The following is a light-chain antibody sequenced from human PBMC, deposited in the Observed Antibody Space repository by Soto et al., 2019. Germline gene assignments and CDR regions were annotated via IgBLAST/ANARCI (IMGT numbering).Light chain of an antibody. V-gene: IGKV2-28*01. CDR1: QSLLQSNGKNY. CDR2: LGS. Sequence: DIVMTQSPPSLPVTPGEPASISCRSSQSLLQSNGKNYLDWYLQKPGQSPQLLIYLGSNRASGVPDRISGSGSGTDFTLKISTMEAEDVGVYYCMQALPVPLTFGQGTRLEVK. J-gene: IGKJ5*01. CDR3: MQALPVPLT.